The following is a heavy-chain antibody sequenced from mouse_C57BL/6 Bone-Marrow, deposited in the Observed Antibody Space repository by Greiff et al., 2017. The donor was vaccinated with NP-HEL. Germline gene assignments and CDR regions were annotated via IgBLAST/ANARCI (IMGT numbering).Heavy chain of an antibody. CDR1: GFNIKDDY. Sequence: EVKLQESGAELVRPGASVKLSCTASGFNIKDDYMHWVKQRPEQGLEWIGWIDPENGDTEYASKFQGKATITADTSSNTAYLQLSSLTSEDTAVYYCTTGGGFAYGGQGSLVSVSA. CDR3: TTGGGFAY. J-gene: IGHJ3*01. V-gene: IGHV14-4*01. CDR2: IDPENGDT.